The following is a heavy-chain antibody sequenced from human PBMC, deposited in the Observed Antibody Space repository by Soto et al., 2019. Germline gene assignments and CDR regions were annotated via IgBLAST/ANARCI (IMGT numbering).Heavy chain of an antibody. CDR3: DSAEVAVAGSGWFVA. D-gene: IGHD6-19*01. V-gene: IGHV4-30-4*01. J-gene: IGHJ5*01. Sequence: SETLSLTCTFSGDSITSGDYYWSWVRQPPGKGLEWIGYIFYSGSTYYKASLKSRVTISLDMSRNQFSLKLTSVTAADTAVYYCDSAEVAVAGSGWFVAWGHGTLDTVSS. CDR1: GDSITSGDYY. CDR2: IFYSGST.